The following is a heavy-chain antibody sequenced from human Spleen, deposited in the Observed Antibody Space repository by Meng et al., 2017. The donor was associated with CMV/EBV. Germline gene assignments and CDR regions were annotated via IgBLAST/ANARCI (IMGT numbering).Heavy chain of an antibody. Sequence: SGPTLVKPTQTLTLTCTFSGFSLSTSGVGVGWIRQPPGKALEWLALIYWNDDKRYSPSLKSRLTITKDTSKNQVVLTLTNVDPVDTATYHCAHLPFSGDYNARLHYFPYWGQGTLVTVSS. V-gene: IGHV2-5*01. CDR1: GFSLSTSGVG. J-gene: IGHJ4*02. CDR3: AHLPFSGDYNARLHYFPY. CDR2: IYWNDDK. D-gene: IGHD3-22*01.